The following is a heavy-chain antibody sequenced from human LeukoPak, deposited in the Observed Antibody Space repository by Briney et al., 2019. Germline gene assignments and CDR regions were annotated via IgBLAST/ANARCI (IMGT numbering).Heavy chain of an antibody. CDR2: IYYGGST. CDR3: ARDGRIAVAGFYYYYGMDV. J-gene: IGHJ6*02. V-gene: IGHV4-59*01. Sequence: SETLSLTCTVSGGSISSYYWSWIRQPPGKGLEWIGYIYYGGSTNYNPSLKSRVTISVDTSKNQFSLKLSSVTAADKAMYYCARDGRIAVAGFYYYYGMDVWGQGTTVTVSS. CDR1: GGSISSYY. D-gene: IGHD6-19*01.